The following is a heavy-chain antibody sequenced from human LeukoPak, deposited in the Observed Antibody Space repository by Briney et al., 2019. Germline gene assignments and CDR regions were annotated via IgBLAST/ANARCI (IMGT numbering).Heavy chain of an antibody. Sequence: SETLSLTCAVYGGSFSGYYWSWIRQPPGKGLEWIGEINHSGSTNYNPSLKSRVTISVDTSKNQFSLKLSSVTAADTAVYYCARLARGYSSAWYEFGGQGTPATVSS. CDR1: GGSFSGYY. D-gene: IGHD6-19*01. V-gene: IGHV4-34*01. J-gene: IGHJ4*02. CDR2: INHSGST. CDR3: ARLARGYSSAWYEF.